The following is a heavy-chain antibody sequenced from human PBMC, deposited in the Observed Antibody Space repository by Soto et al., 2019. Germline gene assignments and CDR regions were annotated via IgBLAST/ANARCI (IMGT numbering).Heavy chain of an antibody. CDR1: GGTFSSYA. J-gene: IGHJ4*02. V-gene: IGHV1-69*13. Sequence: VASVKISCKASGGTFSSYAISWVRQAPGQGLEWMGGIIPIFGTANYAQKFQGRVTITADESTSTAYMELSSLRSEDTAVYYCARDPMYSSGSDLEYWGQGTLVTVSS. CDR3: ARDPMYSSGSDLEY. D-gene: IGHD6-19*01. CDR2: IIPIFGTA.